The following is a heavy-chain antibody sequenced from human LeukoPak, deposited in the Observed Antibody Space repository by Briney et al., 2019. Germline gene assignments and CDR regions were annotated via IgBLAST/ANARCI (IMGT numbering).Heavy chain of an antibody. CDR2: IYSDGRT. CDR3: ARDSGRFDVFDI. CDR1: GSTVTTNY. J-gene: IGHJ3*02. V-gene: IGHV3-53*01. D-gene: IGHD3-10*01. Sequence: GGSLRRSCAPSGSTVTTNYMSCVRQAPGEGLEWVSVIYSDGRTYYADSVKGRFTISRDNSKNTLYLQMNSLRAEDTAVYYCARDSGRFDVFDIWGQGTMVTVSS.